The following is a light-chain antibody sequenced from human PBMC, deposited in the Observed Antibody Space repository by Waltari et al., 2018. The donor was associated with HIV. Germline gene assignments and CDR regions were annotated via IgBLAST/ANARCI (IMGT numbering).Light chain of an antibody. CDR2: WAS. CDR3: QQYYGIPYT. J-gene: IGKJ2*01. V-gene: IGKV4-1*01. CDR1: QRVLNSFNNKNY. Sequence: DIVMTQSPDSLPVSLGERATINCKSSQRVLNSFNNKNYLAWYQLRPGQPPKKLIYWASNRESGVPDRLGGSGSETDFTLTINSLQAEDVAVYYCQQYYGIPYTFGQGTKLEIK.